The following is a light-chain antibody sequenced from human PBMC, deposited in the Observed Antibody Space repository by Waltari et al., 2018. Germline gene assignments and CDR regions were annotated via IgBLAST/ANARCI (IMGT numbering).Light chain of an antibody. Sequence: QSALTQPASVSGSPGQSITISCTGTSSDVGGYNYVAWYPQHPATAPKLMIYEVRNRPSGVSNRFSGSKSGNTASLTISGLQAEDEADYYCSSYTSSSTWVFGTGTKFTVL. CDR1: SSDVGGYNY. CDR2: EVR. V-gene: IGLV2-14*01. J-gene: IGLJ1*01. CDR3: SSYTSSSTWV.